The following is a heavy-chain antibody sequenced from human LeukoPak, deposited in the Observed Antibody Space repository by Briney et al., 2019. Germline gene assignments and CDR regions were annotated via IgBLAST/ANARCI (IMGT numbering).Heavy chain of an antibody. Sequence: GASVKVSCKASGYTFTRYGISWVRQAPGQGLEWMGWISAYNGNTNYAQKLQGRVTMTTDTSTSTAYMELRSLRSDDTAVYYCARDHVYYDFWSDFWEDWFDPWGQGTLVTVSS. CDR2: ISAYNGNT. V-gene: IGHV1-18*01. CDR1: GYTFTRYG. CDR3: ARDHVYYDFWSDFWEDWFDP. D-gene: IGHD3-3*01. J-gene: IGHJ5*02.